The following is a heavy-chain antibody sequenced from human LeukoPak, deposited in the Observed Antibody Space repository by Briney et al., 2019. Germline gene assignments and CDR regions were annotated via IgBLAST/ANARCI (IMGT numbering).Heavy chain of an antibody. Sequence: GGSLRLSCAASGFTFINYGMHWVRQAPGKGLEWVAVFSYDGNNKYYADSVKGRFTISRDNSKNTLYLQMNSLRDEDTAVYYCARGGFPSSDRFDPWGQGTLVTVSS. J-gene: IGHJ5*02. CDR2: FSYDGNNK. CDR1: GFTFINYG. CDR3: ARGGFPSSDRFDP. D-gene: IGHD3-16*01. V-gene: IGHV3-30*03.